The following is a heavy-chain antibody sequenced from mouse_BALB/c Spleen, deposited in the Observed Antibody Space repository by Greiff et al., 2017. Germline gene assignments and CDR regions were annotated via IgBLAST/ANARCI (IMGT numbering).Heavy chain of an antibody. D-gene: IGHD1-1*01. J-gene: IGHJ4*01. CDR1: GYTFTSYV. CDR3: ASPVVAPYYYAMDY. V-gene: IGHV1-14*01. CDR2: INPYNDGT. Sequence: EVQLQQSGPELVKPGASVKMSCKASGYTFTSYVMHWVKQKPGQGLEWIGYINPYNDGTKYNEKFKGKATLTSDKSSSTAYMELSSLTSEDSAVYYCASPVVAPYYYAMDYWGQGTSVTVSS.